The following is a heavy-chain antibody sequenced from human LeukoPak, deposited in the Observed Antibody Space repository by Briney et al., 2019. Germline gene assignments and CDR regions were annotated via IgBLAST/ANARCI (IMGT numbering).Heavy chain of an antibody. CDR1: GYSFTTYW. Sequence: KVSCKGSGYSFTTYWIGWVRQMPGEGLEWMGIIYPGDSDTRYSPSFQGQVTISVDKSISTANLQGSSLKASDTAMYYCARVSAVAGQGCDYWGQGTLVTVSS. CDR2: IYPGDSDT. D-gene: IGHD6-19*01. CDR3: ARVSAVAGQGCDY. J-gene: IGHJ4*02. V-gene: IGHV5-51*01.